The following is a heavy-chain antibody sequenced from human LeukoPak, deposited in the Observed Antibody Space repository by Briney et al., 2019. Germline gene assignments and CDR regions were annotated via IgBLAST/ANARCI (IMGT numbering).Heavy chain of an antibody. J-gene: IGHJ4*02. CDR2: IYPNTGGT. Sequence: ASVKVSCKASGYTFTGYHMHWERLAPGQGLEWMGHIYPNTGGTSYAQRFQGRVTMTSDTSVSTVYMELSSLISDDTAAYYCARENWYYDYWGQGTLVTVSS. CDR3: ARENWYYDY. V-gene: IGHV1-2*06. CDR1: GYTFTGYH. D-gene: IGHD1-7*01.